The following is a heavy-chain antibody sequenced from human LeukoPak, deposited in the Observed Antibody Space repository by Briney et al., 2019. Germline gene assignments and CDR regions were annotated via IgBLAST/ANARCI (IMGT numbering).Heavy chain of an antibody. CDR2: IRYDGSNK. D-gene: IGHD3-10*01. CDR3: ARDSGMDDAFDI. V-gene: IGHV3-30*02. CDR1: GFTFSSYG. J-gene: IGHJ3*02. Sequence: PGGSLRLSCAASGFTFSSYGMHWVRQAPGKGLEWVAFIRYDGSNKYYADSVKGRFTISRDNSKNTLYLQMNSLRAEDTAVYYCARDSGMDDAFDIWGQGTMVTVSS.